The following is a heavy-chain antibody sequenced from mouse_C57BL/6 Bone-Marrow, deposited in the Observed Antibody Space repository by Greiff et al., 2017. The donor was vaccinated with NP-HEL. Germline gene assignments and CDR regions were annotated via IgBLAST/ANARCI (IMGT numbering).Heavy chain of an antibody. CDR2: IYPGDGDT. Sequence: QVQLQQSGPELVKPGASVKISCKASGYAFSSSWMNWVKQRPGKGLEWIGRIYPGDGDTNYNEKFKGKATLTADKSSSTAYMELRSLTSEDSAVYFCARPTVDYFDYWGQGTTLTVSS. D-gene: IGHD1-1*01. V-gene: IGHV1-82*01. J-gene: IGHJ2*01. CDR3: ARPTVDYFDY. CDR1: GYAFSSSW.